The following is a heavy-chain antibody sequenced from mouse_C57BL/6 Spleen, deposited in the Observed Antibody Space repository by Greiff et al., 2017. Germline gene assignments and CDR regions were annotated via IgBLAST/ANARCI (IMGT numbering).Heavy chain of an antibody. Sequence: QVQLQQPGAELVTPGASVKMSCKASGYTFTSYWITWVQPRPGQGLAWIGDIYPGSGSTNYTEKFKRKATQTVDTSSSTAYMQLSSLTSEDSAGYYFARGEYCDYWGQGTTLTVSA. J-gene: IGHJ2*01. CDR2: IYPGSGST. CDR3: ARGEYCDY. CDR1: GYTFTSYW. V-gene: IGHV1-55*01.